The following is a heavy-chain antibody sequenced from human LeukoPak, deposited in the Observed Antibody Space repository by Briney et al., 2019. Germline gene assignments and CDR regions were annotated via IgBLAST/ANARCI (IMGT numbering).Heavy chain of an antibody. CDR1: GDTFTGYD. J-gene: IGHJ4*02. CDR3: ARCEKIGGYYFTLCAY. V-gene: IGHV1-2*01. Sequence: ASVKVSCKASGDTFTGYDMHWVRQAPGQGLEWMGGINPNIGGTNYAQKFQGRVTITTDTAISTAYIELSRLRSDDPDVYYCARCEKIGGYYFTLCAYWGQGTLVRVSS. CDR2: INPNIGGT. D-gene: IGHD2/OR15-2a*01.